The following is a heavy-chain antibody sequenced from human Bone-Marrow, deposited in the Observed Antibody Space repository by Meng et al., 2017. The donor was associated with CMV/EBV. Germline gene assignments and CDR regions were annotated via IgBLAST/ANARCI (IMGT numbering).Heavy chain of an antibody. J-gene: IGHJ4*02. V-gene: IGHV1-69*05. CDR3: ATPLNCSSTSCLDY. CDR1: GGTFSSYA. Sequence: KASGGTFSSYAISWVRQARGQGLEWMGGIIPIFGTANYAQKFQGRVTITTDESTSTAYMELSSLRSEDTAVYYCATPLNCSSTSCLDYWGQGTLVTVSS. CDR2: IIPIFGTA. D-gene: IGHD2-2*01.